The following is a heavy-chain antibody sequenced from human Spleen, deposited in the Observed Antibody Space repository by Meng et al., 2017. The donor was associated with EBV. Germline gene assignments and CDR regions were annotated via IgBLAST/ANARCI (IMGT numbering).Heavy chain of an antibody. V-gene: IGHV4-34*01. CDR3: ARVSPYYYASSGYLFDQ. CDR2: INHDGTT. J-gene: IGHJ4*02. Sequence: HVPREQRCAGRFKASETLSLPCAVSGGFLSGSYGIWMRQPAAKGLQWSGAINHDGTTNYNPSLKSRVTISVDTSKNQFSLSLGSVTAAATAVYYCARVSPYYYASSGYLFDQWGQGTLVTVSS. CDR1: GGFLSGSY. D-gene: IGHD3-22*01.